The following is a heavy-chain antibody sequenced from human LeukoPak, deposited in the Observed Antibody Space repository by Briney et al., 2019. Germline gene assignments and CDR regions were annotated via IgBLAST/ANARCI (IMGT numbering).Heavy chain of an antibody. Sequence: VASVKVSCKASGYTFTSYDINWVRQATGQGLEWMGWMNPNSGGTNYAQKFQGRVTMTRDTSISTAYMELSRLRSDDTAVYYCARTYCSGGSCYSAFDYWGQGTLVTVSS. CDR1: GYTFTSYD. D-gene: IGHD2-15*01. CDR3: ARTYCSGGSCYSAFDY. J-gene: IGHJ4*02. CDR2: MNPNSGGT. V-gene: IGHV1-2*02.